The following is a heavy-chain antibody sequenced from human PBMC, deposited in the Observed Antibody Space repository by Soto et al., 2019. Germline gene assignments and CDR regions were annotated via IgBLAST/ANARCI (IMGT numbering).Heavy chain of an antibody. D-gene: IGHD2-15*01. Sequence: SETLSLTCTVSGGSISSGGYYWSLISQHPGKGLEWIGCIYYSGSTYYNPSLKSRVTISVDTSKNQFSLKLSSVTAADTAVYYCARDRWSPDYYYYGMDVWGQGTTVTVSS. J-gene: IGHJ6*02. CDR3: ARDRWSPDYYYYGMDV. CDR2: IYYSGST. CDR1: GGSISSGGYY. V-gene: IGHV4-31*03.